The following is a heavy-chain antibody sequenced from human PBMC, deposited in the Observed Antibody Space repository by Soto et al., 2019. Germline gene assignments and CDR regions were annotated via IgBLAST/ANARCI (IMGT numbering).Heavy chain of an antibody. D-gene: IGHD2-21*01. J-gene: IGHJ6*01. V-gene: IGHV1-8*01. CDR2: MNPNSGNT. CDR3: ARDLAIPRLYGMDV. Sequence: ASVKVSCKASGYTFTSSDINWVRQATGQGLEWMGWMNPNSGNTGYAQKFQGRVTITADESTSTAYMELSSLRSEDTAVYYCARDLAIPRLYGMDVWGQGTTVTVSS. CDR1: GYTFTSSD.